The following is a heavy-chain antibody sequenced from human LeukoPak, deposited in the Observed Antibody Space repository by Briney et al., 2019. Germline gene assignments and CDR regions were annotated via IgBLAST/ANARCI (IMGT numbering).Heavy chain of an antibody. CDR2: IYSGGST. D-gene: IGHD4-23*01. CDR1: GFNVRSTY. J-gene: IGHJ4*02. CDR3: ARENYDGYAGALDY. Sequence: GGSLRLSCAASGFNVRSTYMSWVRQAPGKGLERVSVIYSGGSTDYADSVKGRFTISRDNSKNTVYLQMNSLRAEDTAVYYCARENYDGYAGALDYWGQGTLVTVSS. V-gene: IGHV3-53*01.